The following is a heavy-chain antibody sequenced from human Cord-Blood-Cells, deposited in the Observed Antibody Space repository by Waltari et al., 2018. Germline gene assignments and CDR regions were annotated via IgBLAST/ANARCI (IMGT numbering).Heavy chain of an antibody. V-gene: IGHV1-2*04. CDR3: ARGDFYVDY. CDR1: GYTFTGYY. CDR2: INPNSGGT. Sequence: QVQLVQSGAEVKKPGASVKVSCKASGYTFTGYYMHWVRQAPGQGLEWMGWINPNSGGTNYAQKFQGSVTMTRDTSIRQADMERGGLRSDDTAVYYCARGDFYVDYWGQGTLVTVSS. J-gene: IGHJ4*02.